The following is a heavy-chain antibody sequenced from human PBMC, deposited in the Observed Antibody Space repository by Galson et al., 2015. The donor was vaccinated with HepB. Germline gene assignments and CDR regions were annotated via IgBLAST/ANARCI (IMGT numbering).Heavy chain of an antibody. J-gene: IGHJ4*02. D-gene: IGHD3-10*01. Sequence: SLRLSCAASGFTFSDYYMSWIRQAPGKGLEWVSYISSSSSYTNYADSVKGRFTISRDNAKNSLYLQMNSLRAEDTAVYYCARDGKGLYYGSGAADYWGQGTLVTVSS. CDR1: GFTFSDYY. CDR2: ISSSSSYT. CDR3: ARDGKGLYYGSGAADY. V-gene: IGHV3-11*06.